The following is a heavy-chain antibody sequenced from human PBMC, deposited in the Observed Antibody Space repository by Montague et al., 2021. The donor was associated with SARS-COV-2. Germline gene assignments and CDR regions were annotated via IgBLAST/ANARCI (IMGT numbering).Heavy chain of an antibody. CDR3: ARGALRGSDFRLGSFDS. CDR2: INHRGST. D-gene: IGHD3/OR15-3a*01. J-gene: IGHJ4*02. Sequence: SETLSLTCAVYGGTFSAHSWSWVRQPLGKGLECIGEINHRGSTTYMSSLKSRVTMSVDTSKNQFSLNLSSVTAADTAVYYCARGALRGSDFRLGSFDSWGQGTLVTVSS. CDR1: GGTFSAHS. V-gene: IGHV4-34*01.